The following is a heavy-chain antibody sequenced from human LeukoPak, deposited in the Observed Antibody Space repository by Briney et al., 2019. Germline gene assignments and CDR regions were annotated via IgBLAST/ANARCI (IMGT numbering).Heavy chain of an antibody. V-gene: IGHV3-23*01. CDR1: GFTFSSYA. J-gene: IGHJ4*02. CDR3: AKDGLYSSGWYDTFDY. D-gene: IGHD6-19*01. Sequence: PGGSLRLSCAASGFTFSSYAMSWVRQAPGKGLEWVSAISGSGGSTYYADSVKGRFTISRDNSKNTLYLQMNSLRAEDTAVYYCAKDGLYSSGWYDTFDYWGQGTLVTVPS. CDR2: ISGSGGST.